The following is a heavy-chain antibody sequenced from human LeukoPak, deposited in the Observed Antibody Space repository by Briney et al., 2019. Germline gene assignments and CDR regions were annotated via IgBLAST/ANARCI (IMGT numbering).Heavy chain of an antibody. CDR1: GLTFSSFW. D-gene: IGHD3-22*01. Sequence: GGSLRLSCAASGLTFSSFWMSWVRQAPGKGLEWVANIKQDGSEKYYVDSVKGRFTISRDNAKNSLYLQMNSLRAEDTAVYYCARDAYDSSGYYYAPAFDIWGQGTMVTVSS. J-gene: IGHJ3*02. CDR3: ARDAYDSSGYYYAPAFDI. V-gene: IGHV3-7*01. CDR2: IKQDGSEK.